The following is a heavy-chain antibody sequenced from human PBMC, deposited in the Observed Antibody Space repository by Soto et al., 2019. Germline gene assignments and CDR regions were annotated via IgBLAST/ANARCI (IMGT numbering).Heavy chain of an antibody. CDR1: GGSISSGGYY. CDR3: AKATYDILTGYYKAYYYYGMDV. D-gene: IGHD3-9*01. Sequence: PSETLSLTCTVSGGSISSGGYYWSWIRQHPGKGLEWIGYIYYSGSTYYNPSLKSRVTISVDTSKNQFSLKLSSVTAEDTAVYYCAKATYDILTGYYKAYYYYGMDVWGQGTTVTVSS. V-gene: IGHV4-31*03. J-gene: IGHJ6*02. CDR2: IYYSGST.